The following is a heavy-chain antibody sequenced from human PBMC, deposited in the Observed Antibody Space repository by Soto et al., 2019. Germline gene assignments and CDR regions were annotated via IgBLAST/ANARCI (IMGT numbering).Heavy chain of an antibody. CDR1: GFTFSNYG. V-gene: IGHV3-30*18. Sequence: QVLLVESGGGVVQPGRSLRLSCAASGFTFSNYGMHWVRQAPGKGLEWVAVISYDGSSKYYADSVKGRFTISRDNSNNTLYLQMNSLRAEDTALYCCAKDRRWYSSSWDYYYGMDVWGQGTTVTVSS. CDR3: AKDRRWYSSSWDYYYGMDV. J-gene: IGHJ6*02. D-gene: IGHD6-13*01. CDR2: ISYDGSSK.